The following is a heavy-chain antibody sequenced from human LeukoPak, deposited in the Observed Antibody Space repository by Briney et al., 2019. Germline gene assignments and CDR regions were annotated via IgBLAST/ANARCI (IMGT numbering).Heavy chain of an antibody. CDR3: ARGGMFRNFDY. CDR2: INHSGST. CDR1: GGSFSGYY. Sequence: SETLSLTCAVYGGSFSGYYWSWIRQPPGKGLEWIGEINHSGSTNYNPSLKSRVTISVDMSKNQFSLKLSSVTAADTAVYYCARGGMFRNFDYWGQGTLVTVSS. V-gene: IGHV4-34*01. J-gene: IGHJ4*02. D-gene: IGHD3-10*01.